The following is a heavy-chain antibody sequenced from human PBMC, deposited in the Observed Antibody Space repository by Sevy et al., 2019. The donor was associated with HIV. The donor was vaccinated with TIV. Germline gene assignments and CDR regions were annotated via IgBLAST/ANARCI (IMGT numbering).Heavy chain of an antibody. J-gene: IGHJ6*02. CDR1: GFALSDYY. CDR2: ISDGDDAI. Sequence: GGSLRLSCAGPGFALSDYYMSWIRQAPGKGLEWLSYISDGDDAIYYADSVKGRFTISRDNAKNSLFLQMNSLRVEDTAVYYCARDHVKDGDLGDYYYFAMDVWGQGTTVTVSS. V-gene: IGHV3-11*01. CDR3: ARDHVKDGDLGDYYYFAMDV. D-gene: IGHD4-17*01.